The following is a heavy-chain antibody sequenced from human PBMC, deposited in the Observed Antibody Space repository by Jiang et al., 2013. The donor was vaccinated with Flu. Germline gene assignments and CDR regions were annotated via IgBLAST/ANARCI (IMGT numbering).Heavy chain of an antibody. CDR1: FTSYG. J-gene: IGHJ4*02. D-gene: IGHD3-10*01. V-gene: IGHV1-18*01. CDR3: ARDLGITMVRGVIIKDPFVDY. CDR2: ISAYNGNT. Sequence: FTSYGISWVRQAPGQGLEWMGWISAYNGNTNYAQKLQGRVTMTTDTSTSTAYMELRSLRSDDTAVYYCARDLGITMVRGVIIKDPFVDYWGQGTLVTVSS.